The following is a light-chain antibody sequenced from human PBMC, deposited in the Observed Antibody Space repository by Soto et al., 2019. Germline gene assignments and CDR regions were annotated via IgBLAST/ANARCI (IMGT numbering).Light chain of an antibody. V-gene: IGKV1-5*03. CDR3: QHYSGFPPWT. Sequence: DIQMTQSPSTLSASVGDRVTITCRASQSISVWLAWYQQKMGKAPKLLVCQASSLESGVPSRFSGSGSGTEFTLTISSLQPDDFATYYCQHYSGFPPWTFGQGTKVDIK. J-gene: IGKJ1*01. CDR2: QAS. CDR1: QSISVW.